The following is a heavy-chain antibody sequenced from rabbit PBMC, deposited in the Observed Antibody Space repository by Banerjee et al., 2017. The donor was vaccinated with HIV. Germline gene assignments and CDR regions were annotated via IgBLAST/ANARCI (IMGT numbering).Heavy chain of an antibody. CDR3: VRSSSGHVINL. CDR1: GFSFSSTYY. D-gene: IGHD1-1*01. CDR2: IVVGSSGTT. V-gene: IGHV1S40*01. J-gene: IGHJ4*01. Sequence: QSLEESGGDLVKPGASLTLTCTASGFSFSSTYYMCWVRQAPGKGLEWIACIVVGSSGTTYYASWAKGRFTISKTSSTTVTLQMTSLTAADTATYFCVRSSSGHVINLWGPGTLVTVS.